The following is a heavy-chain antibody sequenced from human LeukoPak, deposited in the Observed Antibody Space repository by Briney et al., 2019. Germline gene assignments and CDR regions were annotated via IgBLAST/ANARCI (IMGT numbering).Heavy chain of an antibody. J-gene: IGHJ4*02. CDR3: TTDTTHSFDY. CDR1: GFTFSNAW. Sequence: KPGGSLRLSCAASGFTFSNAWMSWVRQAPGKGLEWVGRIKSKTGGGTTDYAAPVKGRFTISRDDSKNTLYLQMNSLKTEDTAVYYCTTDTTHSFDYWGQGTLVTVSS. V-gene: IGHV3-15*01. D-gene: IGHD1-26*01. CDR2: IKSKTGGGTT.